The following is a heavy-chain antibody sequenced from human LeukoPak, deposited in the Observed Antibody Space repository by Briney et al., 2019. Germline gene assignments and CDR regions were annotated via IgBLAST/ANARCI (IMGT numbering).Heavy chain of an antibody. Sequence: KPSETLSLTCTVSGGSISSGSYYWSWIRQPAGKGLEWIGSIYHSGSSYYNPSLKSRVTISVDTSKNQFSLKLSSVTAADTAVYYCARAVSIDQYYMDVWGKGTTVTISS. CDR3: ARAVSIDQYYMDV. CDR2: IYHSGSS. CDR1: GGSISSGSYY. D-gene: IGHD3-3*01. J-gene: IGHJ6*03. V-gene: IGHV4-39*07.